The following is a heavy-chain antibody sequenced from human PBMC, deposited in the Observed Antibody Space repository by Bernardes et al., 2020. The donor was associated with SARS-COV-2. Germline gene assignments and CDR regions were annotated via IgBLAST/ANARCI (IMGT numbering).Heavy chain of an antibody. V-gene: IGHV4-38-2*02. J-gene: IGHJ6*02. Sequence: SETLSLTCAVSGYSISSGYYWGWIRQPPGRTLEWIGSIYRSGQTYYNPSLKSRVTISVDMSKNQLSLKLTSVTAEDTAVYYCARDAYCSSTSCYTSYYYGMDVWGQGTTVTVSS. D-gene: IGHD2-2*02. CDR2: IYRSGQT. CDR3: ARDAYCSSTSCYTSYYYGMDV. CDR1: GYSISSGYY.